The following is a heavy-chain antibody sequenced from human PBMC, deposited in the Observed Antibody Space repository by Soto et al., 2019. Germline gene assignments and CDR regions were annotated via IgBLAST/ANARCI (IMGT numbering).Heavy chain of an antibody. J-gene: IGHJ4*02. V-gene: IGHV3-11*01. D-gene: IGHD6-13*01. CDR3: ARVIKGYSSSWYQDY. Sequence: GGSLRLSCAASGFTFSDYYMSWIRQAPGKGLEWVSYISSSGSTIYYADSVKGRFTISRDSAKNSLYLQMNSLRAEDTAVYYCARVIKGYSSSWYQDYWGQGTLVTVSS. CDR2: ISSSGSTI. CDR1: GFTFSDYY.